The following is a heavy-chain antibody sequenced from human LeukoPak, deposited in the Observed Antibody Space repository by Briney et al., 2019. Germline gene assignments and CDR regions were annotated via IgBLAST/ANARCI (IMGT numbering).Heavy chain of an antibody. CDR1: GFTFSSYG. CDR2: ISYDGSNK. CDR3: ARDGDFWSGYYMGWFDS. D-gene: IGHD3-3*01. V-gene: IGHV3-30*03. J-gene: IGHJ5*01. Sequence: GGSLRLSCAASGFTFSSYGMHWVRQAPGKGLEWVAVISYDGSNKYYADSAKGRFTISRDNAKNSLYLQMNSLRAEDTAVYYCARDGDFWSGYYMGWFDSWGQGTLVTVSS.